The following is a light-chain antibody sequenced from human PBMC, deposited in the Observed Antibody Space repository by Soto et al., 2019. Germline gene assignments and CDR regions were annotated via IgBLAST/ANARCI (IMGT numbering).Light chain of an antibody. CDR3: SSYRSGGTFV. J-gene: IGLJ1*01. Sequence: QSALAQPTSVSGSPGQSIAISCTGTSSDVGGYNYVSWHQQHPGKAPKVLISVVSNRPSGVSNRSSGSKSGNTASLTISGLQAEDEADYYCSSYRSGGTFVFGSGTKLTVL. CDR1: SSDVGGYNY. CDR2: VVS. V-gene: IGLV2-14*01.